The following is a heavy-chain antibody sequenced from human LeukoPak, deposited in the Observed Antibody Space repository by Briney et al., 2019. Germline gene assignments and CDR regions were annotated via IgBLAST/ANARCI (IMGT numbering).Heavy chain of an antibody. CDR3: AKGAAPVQNYDYVWGSYRFAHYYYYMDV. Sequence: PGGSLRLSCAASGFTFSNAWMSWVRQAPGKGLEWVSAISGSGGSTYYADSVKGRFTISRDNSKNTLYLQMNSLRAEDTAVYYCAKGAAPVQNYDYVWGSYRFAHYYYYMDVWGKGTTVTVSS. CDR1: GFTFSNAW. D-gene: IGHD3-16*02. CDR2: ISGSGGST. J-gene: IGHJ6*03. V-gene: IGHV3-23*01.